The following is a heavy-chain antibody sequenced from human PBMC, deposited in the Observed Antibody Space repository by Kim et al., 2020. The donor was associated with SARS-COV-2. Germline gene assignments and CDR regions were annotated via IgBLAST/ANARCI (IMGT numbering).Heavy chain of an antibody. V-gene: IGHV4-39*02. CDR1: GCSISSSNYY. CDR3: ARDPHMTMLLVAQGYYYVMDV. J-gene: IGHJ6*02. D-gene: IGHD3-22*01. CDR2: IYYSGRT. Sequence: SETLSLTCTVSGCSISSSNYYWGWIRQPTGKGLEWIVNIYYSGRTYYNPSLKSRVTISVDTSKNQFSLKLSCGTAADTTVYYCARDPHMTMLLVAQGYYYVMDVWGRGTTVTVSS.